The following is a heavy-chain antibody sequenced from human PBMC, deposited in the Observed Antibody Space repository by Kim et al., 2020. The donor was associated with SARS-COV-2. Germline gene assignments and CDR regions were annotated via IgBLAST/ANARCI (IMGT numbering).Heavy chain of an antibody. Sequence: ASVKVSCKASGYTFTGYYMHWVRQAPGQGLEWMGWINPNSGGTNYAQKFQGRVTMTRDTSISTAYMELSRLRSDDTAVYYCARDDTAGIAARPLDYWGQGTLVTVSS. V-gene: IGHV1-2*02. CDR3: ARDDTAGIAARPLDY. CDR2: INPNSGGT. J-gene: IGHJ4*02. CDR1: GYTFTGYY. D-gene: IGHD6-6*01.